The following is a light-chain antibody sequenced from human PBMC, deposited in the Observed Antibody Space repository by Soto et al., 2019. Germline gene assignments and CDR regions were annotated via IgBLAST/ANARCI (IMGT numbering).Light chain of an antibody. J-gene: IGKJ1*01. CDR3: IQGLHWPWT. CDR1: QSLVHSDGNTY. CDR2: KVS. V-gene: IGKV2-30*02. Sequence: VVTPSPLSLPVTLGQPASISCRSSQSLVHSDGNTYLNWFQQRPGQSPRRLIYKVSNRGSGVPDRYSSSVSGTEFTLKSLCVEAGYVGGYYCIQGLHWPWTSAQRGMV.